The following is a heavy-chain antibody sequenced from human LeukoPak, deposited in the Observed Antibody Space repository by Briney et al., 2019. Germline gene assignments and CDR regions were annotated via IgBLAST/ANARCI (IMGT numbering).Heavy chain of an antibody. V-gene: IGHV1-2*02. CDR3: ARDRGGSYFTPYYYMDV. J-gene: IGHJ6*03. D-gene: IGHD1-26*01. CDR1: GYTFTGYY. CDR2: INPNSGGT. Sequence: ASVKVSCKASGYTFTGYYMHWVRQAPGQGLEWMGWINPNSGGTNYAQKFQGRVTMTRDTSISTAYMELSRLRPDDTAVYYCARDRGGSYFTPYYYMDVWGKGTTVTVSS.